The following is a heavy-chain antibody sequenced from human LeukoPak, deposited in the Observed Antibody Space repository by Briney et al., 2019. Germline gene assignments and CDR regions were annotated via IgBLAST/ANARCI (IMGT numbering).Heavy chain of an antibody. CDR1: GFTFSSYA. V-gene: IGHV3-23*01. J-gene: IGHJ3*02. D-gene: IGHD3-22*01. Sequence: GGSLRLSCAASGFTFSSYAMNWVRQAPGKGLEWVSAITGSGGRTYYADSVKGRFTISRDNSKNTLYLQMNSLRAEDTAVYYCARVGYYYDSSGYYYVGAFDIWGQGTMVTVSS. CDR2: ITGSGGRT. CDR3: ARVGYYYDSSGYYYVGAFDI.